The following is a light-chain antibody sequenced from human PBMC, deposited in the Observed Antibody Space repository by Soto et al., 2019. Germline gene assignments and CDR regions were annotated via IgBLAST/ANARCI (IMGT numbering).Light chain of an antibody. Sequence: QSALAQPASVSGSPGQSITISCTGTSSDVGGYNFVSWYQQHPGQAPKVIILEVTKRPSGVSNRFSGSKSGNTASPTISGLQAEDEADYYCSSLTSSITYVFGTGTKVTVL. V-gene: IGLV2-14*01. J-gene: IGLJ1*01. CDR1: SSDVGGYNF. CDR3: SSLTSSITYV. CDR2: EVT.